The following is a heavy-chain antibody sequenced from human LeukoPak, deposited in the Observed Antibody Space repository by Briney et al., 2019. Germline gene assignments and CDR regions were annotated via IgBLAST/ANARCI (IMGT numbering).Heavy chain of an antibody. CDR2: IYPGDSDT. CDR1: GYSFTRYW. Sequence: GESLKISCKGSGYSFTRYWIGWVRQMPGKGLELMGIIYPGDSDTRYSPSFQGQVTISADKSISTAYLQWSSLKASDTAMYYCSRADSSGYYYFNYWGQGTLVTVSS. CDR3: SRADSSGYYYFNY. V-gene: IGHV5-51*01. J-gene: IGHJ4*02. D-gene: IGHD3-22*01.